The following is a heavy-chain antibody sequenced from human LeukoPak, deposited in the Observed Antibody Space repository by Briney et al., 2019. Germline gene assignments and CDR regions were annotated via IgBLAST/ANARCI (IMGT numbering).Heavy chain of an antibody. CDR1: GGSISSGGYY. CDR3: ARSKGAVPAAMKIWFDP. V-gene: IGHV4-31*03. Sequence: SETLSLTCTVSGGSISSGGYYWSWIRQHPGKGLEWIGYIYYSGSTYYNPSLKSRVTISVDTSKNQFSLKLSSVTAADTAVYYCARSKGAVPAAMKIWFDPWGQGTLVTVSS. D-gene: IGHD2-2*01. CDR2: IYYSGST. J-gene: IGHJ5*02.